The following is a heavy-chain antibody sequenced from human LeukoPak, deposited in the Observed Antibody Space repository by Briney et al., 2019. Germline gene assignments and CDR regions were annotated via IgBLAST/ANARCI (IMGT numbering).Heavy chain of an antibody. Sequence: GGSLRLSCAASGFTFDDYAMHWVRQAPGKGLEWVSGISWNSGSIGYADSVKGRFTISRDNAKNSLYLQMNSLRAEDTALYYCAKDLVPADFYYYYGMDVWGQGTTVTVSS. D-gene: IGHD2-2*01. V-gene: IGHV3-9*01. CDR2: ISWNSGSI. CDR1: GFTFDDYA. CDR3: AKDLVPADFYYYYGMDV. J-gene: IGHJ6*02.